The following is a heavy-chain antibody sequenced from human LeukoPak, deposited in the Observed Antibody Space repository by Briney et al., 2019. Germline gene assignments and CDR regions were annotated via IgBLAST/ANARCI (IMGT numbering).Heavy chain of an antibody. D-gene: IGHD3-22*01. Sequence: PGGSLRLSCAASGFTFSSYSMNWVRQAPGKGLEWVSAISGSGGSTYYADSVKGRFTISRDNSKNTLYLQMNSLRAEDTAVYYCAKDRNPDYYDSSGYYPYYFDYWGQGTLVTVSS. J-gene: IGHJ4*02. V-gene: IGHV3-23*01. CDR2: ISGSGGST. CDR1: GFTFSSYS. CDR3: AKDRNPDYYDSSGYYPYYFDY.